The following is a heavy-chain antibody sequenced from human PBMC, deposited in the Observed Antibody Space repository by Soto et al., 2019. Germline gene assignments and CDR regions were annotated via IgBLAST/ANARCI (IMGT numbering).Heavy chain of an antibody. CDR3: AKESWIVVDSEFDP. J-gene: IGHJ5*02. V-gene: IGHV3-23*01. Sequence: PGGSLRLSCAASGFTFSSYAMSWVRQAPGKGLEWVSAISGSGGSTYYADSAKGRLTISRDNSKNTLYLQMNSLRAEDTAVYYCAKESWIVVDSEFDPWGQGTLVTVSS. CDR1: GFTFSSYA. CDR2: ISGSGGST. D-gene: IGHD2-15*01.